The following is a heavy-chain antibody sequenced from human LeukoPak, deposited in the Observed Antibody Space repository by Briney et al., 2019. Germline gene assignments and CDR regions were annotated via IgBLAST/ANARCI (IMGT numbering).Heavy chain of an antibody. J-gene: IGHJ4*02. V-gene: IGHV3-43*01. CDR1: GFTLDDYA. CDR2: ISWEGHTT. CDR3: TRDTDYGSATNYFDS. D-gene: IGHD3-10*01. Sequence: GGSLRLSCAASGFTLDDYAMHWVRQAPGKGLEWVALISWEGHTTYYADSVRGRFTISRDNSKNSLYLQMNSLRTEDTAFYYCTRDTDYGSATNYFDSWGQGTLVSVSS.